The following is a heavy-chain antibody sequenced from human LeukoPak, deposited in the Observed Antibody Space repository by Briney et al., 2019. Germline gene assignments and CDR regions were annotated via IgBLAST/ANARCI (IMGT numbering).Heavy chain of an antibody. V-gene: IGHV3-30*02. CDR1: GFTFSSYG. D-gene: IGHD3-10*01. CDR2: IRYDGSNK. Sequence: PGGSLRLSCAASGFTFSSYGMHWVRPAPGKGLEWVAFIRYDGSNKYYADSVKGRVTTSRDNSKNTLYLQMNSLRAEDTAVYYCHSGSPRFGAFDIWGQGTMVTVSS. CDR3: HSGSPRFGAFDI. J-gene: IGHJ3*02.